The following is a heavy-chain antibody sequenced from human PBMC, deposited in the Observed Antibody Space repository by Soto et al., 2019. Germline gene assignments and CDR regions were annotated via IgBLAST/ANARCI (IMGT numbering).Heavy chain of an antibody. Sequence: EVQLVESGGGLVQPGGSVRLSCAVSGITFRSYWMHWIRQAPGKGLVWVSHINSDASIINYADSVKGRFTISRDNARNTLYLQLNSLRVDATAIYYCASDAAAGLKFWGQGTLVTVSS. CDR3: ASDAAAGLKF. CDR1: GITFRSYW. J-gene: IGHJ4*02. V-gene: IGHV3-74*01. D-gene: IGHD6-13*01. CDR2: INSDASII.